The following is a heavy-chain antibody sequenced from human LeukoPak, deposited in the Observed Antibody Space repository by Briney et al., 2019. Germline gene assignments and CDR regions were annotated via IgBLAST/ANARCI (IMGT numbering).Heavy chain of an antibody. Sequence: GASVKVSCKASGYTFTSYGISWVRQAPGQGLEWMGWISAYNGNTNYAQKLQGRVTMTTDTSTSTAYMELRSLRADDTAVYYCTGANIEAAWLTCFDPWGQETLVTVSP. CDR3: TGANIEAAWLTCFDP. D-gene: IGHD6-13*01. CDR1: GYTFTSYG. J-gene: IGHJ5*02. CDR2: ISAYNGNT. V-gene: IGHV1-18*01.